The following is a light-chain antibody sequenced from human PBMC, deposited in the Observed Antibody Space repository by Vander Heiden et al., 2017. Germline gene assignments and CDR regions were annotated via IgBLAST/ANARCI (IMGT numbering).Light chain of an antibody. J-gene: IGLJ3*02. V-gene: IGLV1-44*01. CDR3: SGWDDSLKGWV. CDR1: GPNIGSTT. CDR2: RNN. Sequence: QSVLPQPPSASGPPGQRLTISCSGAGPNIGSTTVTCCQRLPGTAPKLLIFRNNQRSSGVPDRFSGSRSGTSASLAISGLHSEDEAEYYCSGWDDSLKGWVFGGGTKLTVL.